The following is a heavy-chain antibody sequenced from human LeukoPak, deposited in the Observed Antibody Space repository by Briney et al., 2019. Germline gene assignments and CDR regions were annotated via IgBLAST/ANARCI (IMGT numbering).Heavy chain of an antibody. D-gene: IGHD4-23*01. CDR2: VYYSGTT. J-gene: IGHJ4*02. Sequence: SETLSLTCTVSGGSISSSSYYWGWIRQPPGKGLEWIGYVYYSGTTNYNPSLKSRVIISVDTSKNQFSLKLSPVIAADTAVYYCARVGVDYSGNIIKYYFDYWGQGTLVTVSS. V-gene: IGHV4-61*05. CDR3: ARVGVDYSGNIIKYYFDY. CDR1: GGSISSSSYY.